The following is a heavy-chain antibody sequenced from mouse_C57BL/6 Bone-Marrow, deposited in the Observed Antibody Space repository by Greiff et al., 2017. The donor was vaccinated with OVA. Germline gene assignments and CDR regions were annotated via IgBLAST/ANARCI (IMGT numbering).Heavy chain of an antibody. Sequence: EVKLMESGEGLVKPGGSLKLSCAASRFTFSSYAMSWVRQTPEKRLEWVAYISSGGDYIYYADTVKGRFTISRDNARNTLYLQMSSLKSEDTAMYYCTRAYYYGSNEFAYWGQGTLVTVAA. V-gene: IGHV5-9-1*02. J-gene: IGHJ3*01. CDR1: RFTFSSYA. CDR3: TRAYYYGSNEFAY. CDR2: ISSGGDYI. D-gene: IGHD1-1*01.